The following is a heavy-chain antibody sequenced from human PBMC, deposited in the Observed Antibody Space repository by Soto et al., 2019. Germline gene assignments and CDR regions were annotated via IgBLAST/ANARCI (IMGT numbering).Heavy chain of an antibody. Sequence: PGGSLRLSCTASGFTFGDYAMSWFRQAPGKGLEWVGFIRSKAYGGTTEYAASVKGRFTISRDDSKSIAYLQMNSLKTEDTAVYYCTRVGGLGIAARPGNYYHYGMDVWGQGTTVTVSS. CDR2: IRSKAYGGTT. D-gene: IGHD6-6*01. CDR1: GFTFGDYA. CDR3: TRVGGLGIAARPGNYYHYGMDV. J-gene: IGHJ6*02. V-gene: IGHV3-49*03.